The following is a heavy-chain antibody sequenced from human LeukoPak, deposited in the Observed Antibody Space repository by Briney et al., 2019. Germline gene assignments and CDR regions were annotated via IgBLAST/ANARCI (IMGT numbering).Heavy chain of an antibody. Sequence: PSETLSLTCTVSGGSISNYYWSWIRQPPGKGLEWIGYFYYSGSTNYNPSLRSRVTISVDTSKNQFSLKMSSVTAADTAVYYCARHTAEKYNWFDRWGQGTLVTVSS. CDR3: ARHTAEKYNWFDR. J-gene: IGHJ5*02. D-gene: IGHD5-24*01. CDR1: GGSISNYY. V-gene: IGHV4-59*08. CDR2: FYYSGST.